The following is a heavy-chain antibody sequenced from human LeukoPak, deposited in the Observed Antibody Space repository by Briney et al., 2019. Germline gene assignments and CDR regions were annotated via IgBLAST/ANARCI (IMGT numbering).Heavy chain of an antibody. D-gene: IGHD3-22*01. Sequence: GGSLRLSCAASGFTFSDYYMSWIRQAPGKGLEWVSYISSSGSTIYYADSVKGRFTISRDNAKKSLYLQMDSLRAEDTAVYYCARDLDYYESSGKRDYYGMDVWGQGTTVTVSS. J-gene: IGHJ6*02. V-gene: IGHV3-11*04. CDR1: GFTFSDYY. CDR3: ARDLDYYESSGKRDYYGMDV. CDR2: ISSSGSTI.